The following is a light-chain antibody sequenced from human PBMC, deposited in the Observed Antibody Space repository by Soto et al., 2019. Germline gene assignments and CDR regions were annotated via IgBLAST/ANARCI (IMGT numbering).Light chain of an antibody. CDR1: QSLSSW. V-gene: IGKV1-5*03. CDR2: KAS. Sequence: DIQMTQSPSTLSASVGDRVTITCRASQSLSSWLAWYQQKPGKAPKLLIYKASSLESGVPSRFSGSGSGTEFTLTISGLQPDDFATYYCQHYDTFLLTFGPGTKVDIK. J-gene: IGKJ3*01. CDR3: QHYDTFLLT.